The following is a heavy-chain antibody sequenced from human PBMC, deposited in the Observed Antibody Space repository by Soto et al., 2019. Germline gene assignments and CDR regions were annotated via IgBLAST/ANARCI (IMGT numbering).Heavy chain of an antibody. Sequence: LTCAVSGGSISSGGYSWSWIRQPPGKGLEWIGYIYHSGSTYYNPSLKSRVTISVDTSKNQFSLKLTSVTAADTAVYYCARDKITGLFDYWGQGTLVTVSS. CDR1: GGSISSGGYS. V-gene: IGHV4-30-2*01. D-gene: IGHD2-8*02. CDR3: ARDKITGLFDY. J-gene: IGHJ4*02. CDR2: IYHSGST.